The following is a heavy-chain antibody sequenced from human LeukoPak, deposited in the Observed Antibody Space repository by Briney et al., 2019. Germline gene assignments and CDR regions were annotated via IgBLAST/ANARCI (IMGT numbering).Heavy chain of an antibody. V-gene: IGHV3-30*02. CDR3: ANNLVDTAMGPYYYYYGMDV. CDR2: IWYDGSNK. J-gene: IGHJ6*02. Sequence: GGSLRLSCAASGFTFSSYGMHRVRQAPGKGLEWVAVIWYDGSNKYYADSVKGRFTISRDNSKNTLYLQMNSLRAEDTAVYYCANNLVDTAMGPYYYYYGMDVWGQGTTVTVSS. CDR1: GFTFSSYG. D-gene: IGHD5-18*01.